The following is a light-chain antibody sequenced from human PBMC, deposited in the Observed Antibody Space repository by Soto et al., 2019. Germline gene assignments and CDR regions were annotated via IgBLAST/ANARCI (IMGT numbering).Light chain of an antibody. CDR2: DVN. CDR1: SSDVGGYNY. CDR3: SSYTTSNIYV. Sequence: QSVLTQPASVSGSPGQSITISCTGTSSDVGGYNYVSWHQQHPGKAPKLMIYDVNNRPSGVSNRFSGSKSGNTASLTISGLQAEDEADYYCSSYTTSNIYVFGTGTQLTVL. V-gene: IGLV2-14*01. J-gene: IGLJ1*01.